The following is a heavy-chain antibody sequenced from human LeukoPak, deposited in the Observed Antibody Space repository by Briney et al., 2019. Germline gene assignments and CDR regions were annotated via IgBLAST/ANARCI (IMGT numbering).Heavy chain of an antibody. V-gene: IGHV4-34*01. J-gene: IGHJ6*02. CDR3: ARDPIFGVVYGMDV. D-gene: IGHD3-3*01. CDR2: INHSGST. CDR1: GGSFSGYY. Sequence: SETLSLTCAVYGGSFSGYYWSWIRQPPGKGLEWIGEINHSGSTNYNPSLKSRVTISVDTSKNQFSLKLSSVTAADTAEYYCARDPIFGVVYGMDVWGQGTTVTVSS.